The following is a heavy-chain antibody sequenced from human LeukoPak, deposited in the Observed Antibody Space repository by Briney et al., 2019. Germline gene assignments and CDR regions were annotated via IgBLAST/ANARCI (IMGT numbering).Heavy chain of an antibody. J-gene: IGHJ2*01. CDR2: IWYDGSNK. V-gene: IGHV3-33*08. CDR3: ASDKYSNVYWYFDL. CDR1: GFTFSSYA. Sequence: PGRSLRLSCAASGFTFSSYAMHWVRQPPGKGLEWVAVIWYDGSNKYYADSVKGRFTIPRDSSKNTLYLQMNSLRAEDTAVYYCASDKYSNVYWYFDLWGRGTLVTVSS. D-gene: IGHD5-18*01.